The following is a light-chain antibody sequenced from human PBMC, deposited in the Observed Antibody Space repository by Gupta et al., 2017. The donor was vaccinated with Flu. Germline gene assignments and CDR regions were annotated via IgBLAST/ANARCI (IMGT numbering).Light chain of an antibody. CDR1: QTVNTK. V-gene: IGKV3-15*01. Sequence: ETVLTQSPAVLSVSPGERVTLTCRASQTVNTKVAWYQQKSGQAPRLLIQGASTRASGVSDRFAGSGSGTEFSLTINSLQSEDFAVYYCQQYNDWHPLTLGGGTEVQIK. J-gene: IGKJ4*01. CDR2: GAS. CDR3: QQYNDWHPLT.